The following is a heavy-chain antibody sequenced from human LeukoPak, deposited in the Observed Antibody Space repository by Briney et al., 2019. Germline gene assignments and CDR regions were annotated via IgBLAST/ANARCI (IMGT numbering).Heavy chain of an antibody. CDR3: ARAHMIVVD. CDR1: GFTFSSYG. Sequence: GGSLRLSCAASGFTFSSYGMSWVRQAPGKGLAWVSAISGSGGSTYYADSVKGRFTISRDNSKNTLYLQMNSLRAEDTAVYYCARAHMIVVDWGQGTLVTVSS. CDR2: ISGSGGST. D-gene: IGHD3-22*01. J-gene: IGHJ4*02. V-gene: IGHV3-23*01.